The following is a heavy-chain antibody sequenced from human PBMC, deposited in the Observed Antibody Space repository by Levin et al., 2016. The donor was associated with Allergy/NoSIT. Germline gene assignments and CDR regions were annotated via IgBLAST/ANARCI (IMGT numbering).Heavy chain of an antibody. D-gene: IGHD6-19*01. Sequence: GESLKISCAASGFTFSSYAMHWVRQAPGKGLEWVAVISYDGSNKYYADSVKGRFTISRDNSKNTLYLQMNSLRAEDTAAYYCARGLTYFDYWGQGTLVTVSS. CDR2: ISYDGSNK. CDR1: GFTFSSYA. CDR3: ARGLTYFDY. V-gene: IGHV3-30*04. J-gene: IGHJ4*02.